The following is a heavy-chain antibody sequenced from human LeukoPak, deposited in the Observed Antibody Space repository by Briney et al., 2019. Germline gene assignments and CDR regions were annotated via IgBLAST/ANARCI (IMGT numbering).Heavy chain of an antibody. J-gene: IGHJ5*02. CDR1: GYTFTSYA. D-gene: IGHD2-15*01. CDR2: INAGNGNT. Sequence: ASVKVSFKASGYTFTSYAMHWVRQAPGQRLEWMGWINAGNGNTKYSQKFQGRVTITRDTSASTAYMELSSLRSEDTAVYYCARGRMVVAATPDWFDPWGQGTLVTVSS. V-gene: IGHV1-3*01. CDR3: ARGRMVVAATPDWFDP.